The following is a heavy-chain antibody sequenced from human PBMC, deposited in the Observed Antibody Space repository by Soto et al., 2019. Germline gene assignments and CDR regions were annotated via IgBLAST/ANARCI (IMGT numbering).Heavy chain of an antibody. J-gene: IGHJ5*02. Sequence: QVQLVESGGGVVQPGRSLRLSCAASGFTFSSYAMHWVRQAPGKGLKWVAVISYDGSNKYYADSVKGRFTISRDNSKNTLYLQMNSLRAEDTAVYDCARGAAAATGWFDPWGQGTLVTVSS. CDR2: ISYDGSNK. D-gene: IGHD6-13*01. CDR3: ARGAAAATGWFDP. V-gene: IGHV3-30-3*01. CDR1: GFTFSSYA.